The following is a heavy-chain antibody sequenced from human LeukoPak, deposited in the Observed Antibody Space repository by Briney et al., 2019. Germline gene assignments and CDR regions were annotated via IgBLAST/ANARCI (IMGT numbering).Heavy chain of an antibody. V-gene: IGHV3-33*01. CDR3: AREGLAYCGGDCFDY. Sequence: GGSLRLSCAASGFSFSSYGMHWVRQAPGKGLEWVAVIWYDGSKKYYADSVKGRFIISRDNSRNTLYLQMNSLRAEDTAVYYCAREGLAYCGGDCFDYWGQGTLVTVSS. CDR1: GFSFSSYG. D-gene: IGHD2-21*01. J-gene: IGHJ4*02. CDR2: IWYDGSKK.